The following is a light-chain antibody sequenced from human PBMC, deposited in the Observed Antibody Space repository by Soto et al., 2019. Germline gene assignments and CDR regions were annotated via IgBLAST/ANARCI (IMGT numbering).Light chain of an antibody. CDR2: GSN. CDR3: AAWDNSLSGLYV. Sequence: QSVMTLAPSASGTPGQRVTISCSGSSSNIGSNTVNWYQQVPGAAPKLLIYGSNQRPSGVPDRFSGSKSGTSASLAISGLQSEDEADYYCAAWDNSLSGLYVFGSGTKVTVL. J-gene: IGLJ1*01. CDR1: SSNIGSNT. V-gene: IGLV1-44*01.